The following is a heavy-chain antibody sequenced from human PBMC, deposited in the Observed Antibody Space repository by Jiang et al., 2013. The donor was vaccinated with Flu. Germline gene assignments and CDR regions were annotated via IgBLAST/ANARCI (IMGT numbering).Heavy chain of an antibody. CDR1: GFSLRTRGMR. CDR2: IDWDDGK. CDR3: ARFPPFVYGMDV. V-gene: IGHV2-70*04. J-gene: IGHJ6*02. Sequence: KPTQTLTLTCTFSGFSLRTRGMRVSWVRQAPGKALEWLGRIDWDDGKFYNTSLKNRLTISMETSKNQVVLSMTNMEPVDTAVYFCARFPPFVYGMDVWGPGTTVTVSS. D-gene: IGHD3-3*01.